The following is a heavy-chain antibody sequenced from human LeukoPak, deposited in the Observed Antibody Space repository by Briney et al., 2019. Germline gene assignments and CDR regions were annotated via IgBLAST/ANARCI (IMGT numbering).Heavy chain of an antibody. J-gene: IGHJ5*02. CDR3: ARSAYCSSTSCYRNWFDP. CDR2: INHSGST. CDR1: GGSFSGYY. D-gene: IGHD2-2*02. Sequence: SETLSLTCAVYGGSFSGYYWSWIRQPPGKGLEWVGEINHSGSTNYNPSLKSRVTISVDTSKNQFSLKLSSVTAADTAVYYCARSAYCSSTSCYRNWFDPWGQGTLVTVSS. V-gene: IGHV4-34*01.